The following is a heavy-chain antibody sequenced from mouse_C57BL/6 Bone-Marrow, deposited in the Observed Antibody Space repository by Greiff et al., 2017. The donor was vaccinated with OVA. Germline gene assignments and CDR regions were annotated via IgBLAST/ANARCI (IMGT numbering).Heavy chain of an antibody. Sequence: QVQLQQPGPELVKPGASVKLSCKASGYTFTSYWMHWVKQRPGQGLEWIGNINPSNGGTNYNEKFKSKATLTVDKSSSTAYMQLSSLTSEDSAVYYCARWGYYYGSSPSYAMDYWGQGTSVTVSS. J-gene: IGHJ4*01. CDR2: INPSNGGT. CDR1: GYTFTSYW. V-gene: IGHV1-53*01. D-gene: IGHD1-1*01. CDR3: ARWGYYYGSSPSYAMDY.